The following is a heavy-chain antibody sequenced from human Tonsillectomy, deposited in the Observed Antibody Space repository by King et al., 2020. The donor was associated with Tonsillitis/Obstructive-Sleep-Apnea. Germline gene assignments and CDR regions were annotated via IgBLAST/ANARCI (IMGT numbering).Heavy chain of an antibody. Sequence: VQLVESGAEVKKPGESLKISCKGSGYSFTSYWIGWVRQMPGKGLEWMGIIYPGDSDTRYSPSFQGQVTISADKSISTAYLQWSSLKASDTAMYYCARQTNDYYDDYYRDVWGKGTTVTVS. V-gene: IGHV5-51*01. CDR3: ARQTNDYYDDYYRDV. CDR1: GYSFTSYW. D-gene: IGHD1-1*01. J-gene: IGHJ6*03. CDR2: IYPGDSDT.